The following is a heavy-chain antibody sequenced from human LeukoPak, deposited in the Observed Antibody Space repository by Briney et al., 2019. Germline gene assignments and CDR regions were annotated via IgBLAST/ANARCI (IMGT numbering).Heavy chain of an antibody. D-gene: IGHD3-22*01. CDR1: GYTFTENY. CDR3: ARGKSGFSP. J-gene: IGHJ4*02. Sequence: GASVKVSCKASGYTFTENYIHWVRQARGHGLEWMGLINPYTGDANYTEKLQGRVTMTRDTSVSTAYMHLSRLRSDDTAVYYCARGKSGFSPWGQGTPVTVSS. CDR2: INPYTGDA. V-gene: IGHV1-2*02.